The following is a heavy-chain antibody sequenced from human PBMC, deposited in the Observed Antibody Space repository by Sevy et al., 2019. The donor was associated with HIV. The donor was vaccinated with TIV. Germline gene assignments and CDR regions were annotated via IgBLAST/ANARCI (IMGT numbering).Heavy chain of an antibody. V-gene: IGHV3-7*01. CDR1: GFIVNNYW. Sequence: GGSLRLSCVASGFIVNNYWMTWVRQAPGKGLEWVANIKDDGSEKYYVGSVKGRFTISRDDAENSLFLRMNRLRVEDTAVYYCAKFKKRPHVWLPGGLDVWGQGTTVTVSS. J-gene: IGHJ6*02. D-gene: IGHD3-16*01. CDR3: AKFKKRPHVWLPGGLDV. CDR2: IKDDGSEK.